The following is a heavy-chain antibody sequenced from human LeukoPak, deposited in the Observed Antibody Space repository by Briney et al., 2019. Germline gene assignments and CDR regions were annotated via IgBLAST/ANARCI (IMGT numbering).Heavy chain of an antibody. CDR3: TRDRGYCRGGSCYSIYYGMDV. CDR2: TYYRSKWYI. V-gene: IGHV6-1*01. D-gene: IGHD2-15*01. Sequence: SQTLSLTCAISGDSVWTNSAAWNWIRQSPSRGLEWLGRTYYRSKWYIEYAVSVKSRITINPDTSKNQFSLQPNSVTPEDTAVYYCTRDRGYCRGGSCYSIYYGMDVWGQGTTVTVSS. CDR1: GDSVWTNSAA. J-gene: IGHJ6*02.